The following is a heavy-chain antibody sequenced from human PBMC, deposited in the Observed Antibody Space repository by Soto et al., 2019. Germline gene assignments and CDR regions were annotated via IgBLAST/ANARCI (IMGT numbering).Heavy chain of an antibody. V-gene: IGHV3-23*01. D-gene: IGHD3-10*01. CDR2: ISRSGGST. J-gene: IGHJ6*02. Sequence: EVQLLESGGGLVQPGGSLRLSCAASAFSFSSYAMSWVRQAPGKGLEWVSGISRSGGSTSYADSVKGRFTISRDNSKNTLNLQMNSLRAEDTAVYYCAEDHITMVRGAMVADFYYGMDVWGQGTTVTVSS. CDR1: AFSFSSYA. CDR3: AEDHITMVRGAMVADFYYGMDV.